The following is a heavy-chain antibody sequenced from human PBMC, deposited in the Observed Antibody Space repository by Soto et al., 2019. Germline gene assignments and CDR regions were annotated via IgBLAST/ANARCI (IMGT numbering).Heavy chain of an antibody. V-gene: IGHV4-30-4*01. CDR3: AGELCTCYVAH. J-gene: IGHJ4*02. CDR2: IDHSGSA. CDR1: AGSIRSGDYY. Sequence: QVQLQESGPGLVKPSQTLSLTCTVSAGSIRSGDYYWTWIRQPPGKGLEWIWYIDHSGSAYYNPALKSRATISIDTSNNQFSLKMTSVTAADTAVYYCAGELCTCYVAHWGQGTLVTVSS.